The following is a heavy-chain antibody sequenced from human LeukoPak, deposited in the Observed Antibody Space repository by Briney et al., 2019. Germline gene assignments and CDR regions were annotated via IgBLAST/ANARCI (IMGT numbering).Heavy chain of an antibody. D-gene: IGHD3-10*01. CDR1: GYTFTSYD. CDR2: MIPDSGNT. V-gene: IGHV1-8*01. Sequence: GASVKVSCKASGYTFTSYDINWVRQATGQGREWMGWMIPDSGNTGYTQKFQGRVTMTRNTSISTAYMELTSLRSEDTAVYYCAREGSGNDGMDVWGQGTTVTVSS. J-gene: IGHJ6*02. CDR3: AREGSGNDGMDV.